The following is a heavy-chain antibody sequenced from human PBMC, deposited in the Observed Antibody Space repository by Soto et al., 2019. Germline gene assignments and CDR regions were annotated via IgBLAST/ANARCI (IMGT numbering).Heavy chain of an antibody. D-gene: IGHD2-2*01. CDR3: ARGVGVVPAAIFVSYYGMDV. CDR2: INHSGST. CDR1: GGSFSGYY. V-gene: IGHV4-34*01. Sequence: SETLSLTCAVYGGSFSGYYRSWIRQPPGKGLEWIGEINHSGSTNYNPSLKSRVTISVDTSKNRFSLKLSSVTAADTAVYYCARGVGVVPAAIFVSYYGMDVWGQGTTVTVSS. J-gene: IGHJ6*02.